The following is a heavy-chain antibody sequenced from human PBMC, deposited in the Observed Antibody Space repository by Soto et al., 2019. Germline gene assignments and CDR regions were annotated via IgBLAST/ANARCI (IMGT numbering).Heavy chain of an antibody. V-gene: IGHV1-2*02. J-gene: IGHJ4*02. Sequence: ASVKVSCKASGYTFTGYYMHWVRQAPGQGLEWMGWINPNSGGTNYAQKFQGRVTMTRDTSISTAYMELSRLRSDDTAVDYCARDLMGEYYDFWSGPAPGDYWGQGTHVTVSS. D-gene: IGHD3-3*01. CDR2: INPNSGGT. CDR1: GYTFTGYY. CDR3: ARDLMGEYYDFWSGPAPGDY.